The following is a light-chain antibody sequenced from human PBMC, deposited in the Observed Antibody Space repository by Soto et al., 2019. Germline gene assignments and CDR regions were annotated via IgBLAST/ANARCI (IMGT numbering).Light chain of an antibody. J-gene: IGKJ1*01. Sequence: DIQMTQSPSTLSASVGDRVTITCRASQSIRSWLVWYQQKAGTAPQLLIYKASSIASGVQPRFSGSGSGTDFALTISSLQPDDFATYYCQHYDSYPWTFGQGTKVDIK. V-gene: IGKV1-5*03. CDR1: QSIRSW. CDR3: QHYDSYPWT. CDR2: KAS.